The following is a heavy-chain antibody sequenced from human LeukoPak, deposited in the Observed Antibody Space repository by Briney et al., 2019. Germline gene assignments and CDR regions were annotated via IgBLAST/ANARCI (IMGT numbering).Heavy chain of an antibody. Sequence: GGSLRLSCAASGFTFSTYWMSWVRQAPGKGLEWVANIKEDGSEKYYVDSVKGRFTTSRDNAKNALYLQMNSLRAEDTAVYYCAKDREYYDILTGSTRLYYFDYWGQGTLVTVSS. V-gene: IGHV3-7*03. J-gene: IGHJ4*02. D-gene: IGHD3-9*01. CDR2: IKEDGSEK. CDR1: GFTFSTYW. CDR3: AKDREYYDILTGSTRLYYFDY.